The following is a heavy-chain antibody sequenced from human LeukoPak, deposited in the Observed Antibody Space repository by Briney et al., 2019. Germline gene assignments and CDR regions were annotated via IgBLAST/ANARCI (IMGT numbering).Heavy chain of an antibody. CDR3: AKAPVGGTPYYFDY. CDR2: ISYDGSNK. V-gene: IGHV3-30-3*01. J-gene: IGHJ4*02. Sequence: PGGSLRLSCAASGFTFSTYAMDWVRQAPGKGLEWVAVISYDGSNKYYADSVKGRFTISRDNSKNTLYLQMNSLRPEDTAVYYCAKAPVGGTPYYFDYWGQGTLVTVSS. CDR1: GFTFSTYA. D-gene: IGHD1-26*01.